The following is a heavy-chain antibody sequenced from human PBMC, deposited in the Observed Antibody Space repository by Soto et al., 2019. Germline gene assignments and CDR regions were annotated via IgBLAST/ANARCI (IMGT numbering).Heavy chain of an antibody. J-gene: IGHJ4*02. V-gene: IGHV1-69*01. CDR3: ARQFDYESSGYYYAY. D-gene: IGHD3-22*01. CDR2: ITPMFGTA. CDR1: GGTFSRYT. Sequence: QVQLVQSGAEVKKPGSSVKVSCKASGGTFSRYTISWVRQAPGQGLEWMGGITPMFGTANYAQKFQGRVTITADESTSTAYMELSSLRSEETAVYYCARQFDYESSGYYYAYWGQGTVVTVSS.